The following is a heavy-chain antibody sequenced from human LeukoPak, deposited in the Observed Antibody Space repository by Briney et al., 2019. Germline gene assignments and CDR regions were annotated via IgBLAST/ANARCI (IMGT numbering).Heavy chain of an antibody. Sequence: ASETLSLTCTVPGGSVSSSDHFWNWIRQPPGKGLEWIGYVVNRGTTNYNPSLKSRVAISVDTSNNQFSLKLTSVTAADTAVYFCASLQAHRPLDFWGQGTLVTVSS. D-gene: IGHD2-21*02. V-gene: IGHV4-61*08. CDR3: ASLQAHRPLDF. CDR2: VVNRGTT. J-gene: IGHJ4*02. CDR1: GGSVSSSDHF.